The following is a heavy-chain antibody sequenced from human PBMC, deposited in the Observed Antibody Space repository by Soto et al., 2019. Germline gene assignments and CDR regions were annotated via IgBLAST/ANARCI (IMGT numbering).Heavy chain of an antibody. CDR3: ARDQSDDSSGYSYWWFDP. Sequence: SVKVSCKASGGTFISYAISLLRQAPVQVLEWMGGIIPIFGTANYAQKLQGRVTMTRDTSTSTVYMELTSLRSEDTAVYYCARDQSDDSSGYSYWWFDPWGQGTLVTVSS. CDR2: IIPIFGTA. J-gene: IGHJ5*02. V-gene: IGHV1-69*05. D-gene: IGHD3-22*01. CDR1: GGTFISYA.